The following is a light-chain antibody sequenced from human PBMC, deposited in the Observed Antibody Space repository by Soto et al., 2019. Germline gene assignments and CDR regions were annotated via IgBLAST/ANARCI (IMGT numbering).Light chain of an antibody. Sequence: EIVLTQSPGTLSLSPGERATLSCRASQSVSNSYLAWYRQNAGQAPRLLIYGASNRATGSPDRFSGSGSGTHFSLDISRLEPEDFAVYYCQQYGTSPSTFGQGTKLEIK. CDR1: QSVSNSY. J-gene: IGKJ2*01. V-gene: IGKV3-20*01. CDR3: QQYGTSPST. CDR2: GAS.